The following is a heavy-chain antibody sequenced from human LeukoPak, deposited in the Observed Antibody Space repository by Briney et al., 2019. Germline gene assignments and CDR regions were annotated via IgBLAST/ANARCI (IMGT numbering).Heavy chain of an antibody. CDR3: TTEYHDSSGFLVDY. Sequence: GGSLRLSCAASGFTFSNAWMSWVRQAPGKGLEWVGRIKSKTDGGTTDYDAPVKGRFTISRDDSKTTLYLQMNSLKTEGTAVYYCTTEYHDSSGFLVDYWGQGTLATVSS. J-gene: IGHJ4*02. CDR2: IKSKTDGGTT. V-gene: IGHV3-15*01. D-gene: IGHD3-22*01. CDR1: GFTFSNAW.